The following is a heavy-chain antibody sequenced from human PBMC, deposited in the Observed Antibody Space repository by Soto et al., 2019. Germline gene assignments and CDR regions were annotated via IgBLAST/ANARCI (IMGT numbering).Heavy chain of an antibody. V-gene: IGHV4-30-2*01. J-gene: IGHJ4*02. CDR3: ARGTLRYFDWYPSWYFDY. D-gene: IGHD3-9*01. Sequence: PGKGLEWIGYIYHSGSTYYNPSLKSRVTISVDRSKNQFSLKLSSVTAADTAVYYCARGTLRYFDWYPSWYFDYWGQGTLLSVPS. CDR2: IYHSGST.